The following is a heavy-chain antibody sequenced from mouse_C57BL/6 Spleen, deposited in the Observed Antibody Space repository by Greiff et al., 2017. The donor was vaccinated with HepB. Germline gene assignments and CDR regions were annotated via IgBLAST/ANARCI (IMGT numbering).Heavy chain of an antibody. CDR2: ISSGSSTI. Sequence: EVKLMESGGGLVKPGGPLKLSCAASGFTFSDYGMHWVRQAPEKGLEWVAYISSGSSTIYYADTVKGRFTISRDNAKNTLFLPMTSLRSEDTAMYYCARDYSNLYYAMDYWGQGTSVTVSS. V-gene: IGHV5-17*01. CDR3: ARDYSNLYYAMDY. D-gene: IGHD2-5*01. J-gene: IGHJ4*01. CDR1: GFTFSDYG.